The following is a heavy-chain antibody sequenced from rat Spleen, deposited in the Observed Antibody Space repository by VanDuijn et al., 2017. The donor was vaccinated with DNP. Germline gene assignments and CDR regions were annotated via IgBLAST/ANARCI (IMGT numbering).Heavy chain of an antibody. Sequence: VQLKESGPGLVQPSQTLSLTCTVSGFSLTSYGVGWVRQPPGKGLEWLASINTDGGIPYYPDSVKGRFTISRDNTKNTLYLQIDSLRSEDTATYYCATLNFGVLEAMDAWGQGTSVTVSS. J-gene: IGHJ4*01. CDR2: INTDGGIP. V-gene: IGHV5S13*01. D-gene: IGHD4-3*01. CDR3: ATLNFGVLEAMDA. CDR1: GFSLTSYG.